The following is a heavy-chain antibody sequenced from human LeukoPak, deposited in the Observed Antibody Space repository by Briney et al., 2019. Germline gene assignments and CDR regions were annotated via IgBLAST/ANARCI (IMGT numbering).Heavy chain of an antibody. Sequence: QTGGSLRLSCAASGFTFSSYGMHWVRQAPSKGLEWVAVIWYDGSNKYYADSVKGRFTISRDNSKNTLYLQMNSLRAEDTAVYYCARGPTIAVAGTRRDELDYWGQGTLVTVSS. CDR3: ARGPTIAVAGTRRDELDY. CDR2: IWYDGSNK. J-gene: IGHJ4*02. V-gene: IGHV3-33*01. CDR1: GFTFSSYG. D-gene: IGHD6-19*01.